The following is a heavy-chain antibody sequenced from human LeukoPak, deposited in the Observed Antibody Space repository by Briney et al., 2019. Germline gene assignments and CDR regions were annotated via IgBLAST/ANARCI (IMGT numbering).Heavy chain of an antibody. CDR3: ARDTTPGPDIVVVPAGPDAFDI. J-gene: IGHJ3*02. CDR2: IDQDGSEE. V-gene: IGHV3-7*01. Sequence: PGGSLRLSCVASGFTFSDYWMSWVRQAPGKGLEWVANIDQDGSEEYFVASVRGRFTISRDNAKNSLYLQMNSLRAEDTAVYYCARDTTPGPDIVVVPAGPDAFDIWGQGTMVTVSS. D-gene: IGHD2-2*01. CDR1: GFTFSDYW.